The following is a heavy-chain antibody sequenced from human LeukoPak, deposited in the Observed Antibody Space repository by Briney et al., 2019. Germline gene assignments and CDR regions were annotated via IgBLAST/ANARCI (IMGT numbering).Heavy chain of an antibody. V-gene: IGHV4-59*08. Sequence: SETLSLTCTVSGDSISSYYWSWIRQPPGKGLEWIGYIYYSGSTNYNPSLKSRVTISVDTSKNQFSLKVSSVTAADTAVYYCARLPYGDYFMDVWGQGTTVTVSS. CDR3: ARLPYGDYFMDV. J-gene: IGHJ6*02. CDR1: GDSISSYY. D-gene: IGHD4-17*01. CDR2: IYYSGST.